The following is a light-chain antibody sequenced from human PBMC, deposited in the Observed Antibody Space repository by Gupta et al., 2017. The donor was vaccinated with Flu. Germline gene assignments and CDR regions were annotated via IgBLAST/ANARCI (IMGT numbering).Light chain of an antibody. V-gene: IGKV2-30*01. Sequence: DVVMAQSPLSLPVTLGQPASISCRSSQSLVYKNGVTYLNWFQQRPGQSPRRLIYEVSKRDYGVPDTFSGSGSDTDFTLKSSRGVAQHVGVYSFTRGKHPRTFGQGTMMEI. CDR2: EVS. CDR3: TRGKHPRT. CDR1: QSLVYKNGVTY. J-gene: IGKJ2*01.